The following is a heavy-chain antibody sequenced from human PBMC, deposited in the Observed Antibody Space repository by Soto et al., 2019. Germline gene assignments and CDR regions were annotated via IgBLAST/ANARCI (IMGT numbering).Heavy chain of an antibody. D-gene: IGHD4-17*01. Sequence: GASVKVSCKASGGTFSSYAISWVRQAPGQGLEWMGGIIPIFGTANYAQKFQGRVTITADESTSTAYMELSSLRSEDTAVYYCASGADLTYGDYDYYWGQGTLVTVSS. J-gene: IGHJ4*02. CDR2: IIPIFGTA. V-gene: IGHV1-69*13. CDR1: GGTFSSYA. CDR3: ASGADLTYGDYDYY.